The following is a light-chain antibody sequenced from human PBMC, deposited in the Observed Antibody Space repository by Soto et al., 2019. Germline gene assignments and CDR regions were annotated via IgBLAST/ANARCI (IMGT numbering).Light chain of an antibody. V-gene: IGKV3-20*01. Sequence: EIVLTQSPATLSLSPGERATLSCRASQSVSSQLAWYQQKPGQAPRLLIYGASSRATGIPDRFSGSGSGTDFTLTISRLEPEDFAVYYCQQYGSSPWTFGQGTKVDIK. J-gene: IGKJ1*01. CDR2: GAS. CDR3: QQYGSSPWT. CDR1: QSVSSQ.